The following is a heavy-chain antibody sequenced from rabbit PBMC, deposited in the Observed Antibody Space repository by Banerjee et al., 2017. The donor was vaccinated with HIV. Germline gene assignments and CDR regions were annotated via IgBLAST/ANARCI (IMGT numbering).Heavy chain of an antibody. J-gene: IGHJ4*01. Sequence: EQLVESGGGLVQPGGSLKLSCKASGIDFSSYGISWVRQAPGKGLEWIGYISYGGSTVNASWAKGRFTISKTSTTVDLKMTSLTAADTATYFCARRLYDDFNLWGPGTLVTVS. CDR3: ARRLYDDFNL. CDR2: ISYGGST. CDR1: GIDFSSYG. D-gene: IGHD2-1*01. V-gene: IGHV1S21*01.